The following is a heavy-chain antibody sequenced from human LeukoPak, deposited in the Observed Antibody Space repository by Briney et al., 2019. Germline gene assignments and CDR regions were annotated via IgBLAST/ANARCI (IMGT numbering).Heavy chain of an antibody. D-gene: IGHD6-13*01. CDR3: ARSLPYGTTWYGRSDF. V-gene: IGHV3-7*03. J-gene: IGHJ4*02. CDR2: IRQDGDTK. Sequence: GGSLRLSCAASGFPFNAYWMTWVRQAPGKGLEWVANIRQDGDTKYYVDSVKGRFTISRDNAMNSLYLQMNSLRAGDTAIYYCARSLPYGTTWYGRSDFWGQGTLVTVSS. CDR1: GFPFNAYW.